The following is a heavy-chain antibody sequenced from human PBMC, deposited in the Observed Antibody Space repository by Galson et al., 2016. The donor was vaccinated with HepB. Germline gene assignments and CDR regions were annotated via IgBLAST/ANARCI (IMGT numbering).Heavy chain of an antibody. V-gene: IGHV3-23*01. Sequence: SLRLSCAASGFAFRDYAMVWVRQAPGRGPEWVSGISDTGSHKFYADSVKGRFTISRDNPKNTLYLQMNSLTTEDTAIYYCAKDRYARGWYGYYGLDVWGPGTTVTVSS. CDR2: ISDTGSHK. D-gene: IGHD6-19*01. CDR3: AKDRYARGWYGYYGLDV. CDR1: GFAFRDYA. J-gene: IGHJ6*02.